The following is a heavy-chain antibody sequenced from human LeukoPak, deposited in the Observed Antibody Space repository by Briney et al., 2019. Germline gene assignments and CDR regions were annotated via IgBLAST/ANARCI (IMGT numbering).Heavy chain of an antibody. CDR1: GGSISSSSYY. CDR2: IYYSGST. CDR3: ARQASYSGSYSDY. Sequence: PSETLSLTCNVSGGSISSSSYYWGWIRQPPGKGLEWIGSIYYSGSTYYNPSLKSRVTISVDTSKNQFSLKLSSVTAADTAVYYCARQASYSGSYSDYWGQGTLVTVSS. D-gene: IGHD1-26*01. J-gene: IGHJ4*02. V-gene: IGHV4-39*01.